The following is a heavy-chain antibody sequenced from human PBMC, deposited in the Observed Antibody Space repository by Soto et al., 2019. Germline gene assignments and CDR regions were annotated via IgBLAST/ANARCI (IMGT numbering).Heavy chain of an antibody. J-gene: IGHJ4*02. Sequence: SETLSLTCAVYGGSFSGYYWSWIRQPPGKGLEWIGEINHSGSTNYNPSLKSRVTISVDTSKNQFSLKLSSVTAADTAVYYCARGIQLWLPNYWGQGTLVTVSS. V-gene: IGHV4-34*01. CDR1: GGSFSGYY. CDR2: INHSGST. CDR3: ARGIQLWLPNY. D-gene: IGHD5-18*01.